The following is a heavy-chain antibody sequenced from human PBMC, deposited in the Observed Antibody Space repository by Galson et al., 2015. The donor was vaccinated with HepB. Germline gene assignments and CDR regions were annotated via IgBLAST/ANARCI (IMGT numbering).Heavy chain of an antibody. J-gene: IGHJ3*02. Sequence: SLRLSCAASGFTFSNAWMSWVRQAPGKGLEWVGRIKSKTDGGTTDYAAPVKGRFTISRDDSKNTLYLQMNSLKTEDTAVYYCTTPPRSNGAAFDIWGQGTMVTVSS. CDR1: GFTFSNAW. CDR2: IKSKTDGGTT. D-gene: IGHD3-10*01. V-gene: IGHV3-15*01. CDR3: TTPPRSNGAAFDI.